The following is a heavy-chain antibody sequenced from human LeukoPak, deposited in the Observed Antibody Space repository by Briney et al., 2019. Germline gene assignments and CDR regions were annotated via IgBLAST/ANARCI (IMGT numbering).Heavy chain of an antibody. CDR3: ARVRLGDSSTYYYPYF. D-gene: IGHD3-22*01. Sequence: SVKVSCKASGGTFSNYAISWVRQAPGQGLEWMGRIIPILGIANYAQKFQGRVTITADKSTSTAYMELSSLRSEDTAVYYCARVRLGDSSTYYYPYFWGQGTLVTVSS. CDR2: IIPILGIA. V-gene: IGHV1-69*04. CDR1: GGTFSNYA. J-gene: IGHJ4*02.